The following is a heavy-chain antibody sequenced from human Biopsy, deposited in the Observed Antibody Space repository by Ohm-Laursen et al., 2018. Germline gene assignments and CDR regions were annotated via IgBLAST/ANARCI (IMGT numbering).Heavy chain of an antibody. V-gene: IGHV1-2*02. CDR1: GDAFPGYY. Sequence: ASVKVSCKASGDAFPGYYLHTVRQAPGQGLEWMGSIYPNSGDTDFAQKFQGRVSMTGDTSVSTAYLELSSLRSDDTAIYYCARDLLEWSLPSWGQGTLVTVSS. J-gene: IGHJ4*02. CDR2: IYPNSGDT. CDR3: ARDLLEWSLPS. D-gene: IGHD3-3*01.